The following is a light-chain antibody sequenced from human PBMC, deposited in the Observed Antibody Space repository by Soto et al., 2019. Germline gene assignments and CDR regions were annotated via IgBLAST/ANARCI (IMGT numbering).Light chain of an antibody. V-gene: IGLV2-11*01. CDR1: SSDVGGYNS. CDR3: CSFAGTSYV. Sequence: QSALTQPRSVSGSPGQSVTISCTGTSSDVGGYNSVSWYQQHPGEAPKLMIYDVSKRPSGVPDRFSGSKSGNTASLTISGLQAEDEADYYCCSFAGTSYVFGTETNFTVL. J-gene: IGLJ1*01. CDR2: DVS.